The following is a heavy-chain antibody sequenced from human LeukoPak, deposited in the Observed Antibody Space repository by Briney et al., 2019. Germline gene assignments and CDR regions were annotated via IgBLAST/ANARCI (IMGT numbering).Heavy chain of an antibody. V-gene: IGHV4-59*01. CDR1: GGSISSYY. D-gene: IGHD1-26*01. Sequence: SETLSLTCTVSGGSISSYYWSWIRQPPGKGLEWIGYIYYSGSTNYNPSLKSRVTTSVDTSENQFSLKLSSVTAADTAVYYCARDAYSGSPAVLGYWGQGTLVTVSS. J-gene: IGHJ4*02. CDR2: IYYSGST. CDR3: ARDAYSGSPAVLGY.